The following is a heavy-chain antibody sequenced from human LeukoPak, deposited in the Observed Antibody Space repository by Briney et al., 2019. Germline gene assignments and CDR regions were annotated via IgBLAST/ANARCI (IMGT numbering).Heavy chain of an antibody. CDR2: IYYSGST. CDR1: GGSISSYY. CDR3: ARVLSRSNWFDP. Sequence: SETLSLTCTVSGGSISSYYWSWIRQPPGKGLEWIGYIYYSGSTNYNPSLKSRVTISVDTSKNQFSLELSSVTAADTAVYYCARVLSRSNWFDPWGQGTLVTVSS. V-gene: IGHV4-59*12. D-gene: IGHD2-15*01. J-gene: IGHJ5*02.